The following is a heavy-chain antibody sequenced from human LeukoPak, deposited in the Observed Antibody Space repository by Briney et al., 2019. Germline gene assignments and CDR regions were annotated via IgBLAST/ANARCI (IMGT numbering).Heavy chain of an antibody. V-gene: IGHV3-23*01. Sequence: PGGSLRLSCAASGFIFSSYGMSWVRQAPGKGLEWVSAISGSGGSTYYADSVKGRFTISRDNSKNTLYLQVNSLRAEDTAVYYCAKDEINYHDSSGYSDYWGQGTLVTVSS. D-gene: IGHD3-22*01. CDR2: ISGSGGST. CDR3: AKDEINYHDSSGYSDY. J-gene: IGHJ4*02. CDR1: GFIFSSYG.